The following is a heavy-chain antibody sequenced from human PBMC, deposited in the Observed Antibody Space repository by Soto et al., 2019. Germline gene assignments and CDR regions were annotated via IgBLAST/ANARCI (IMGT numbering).Heavy chain of an antibody. Sequence: GECLKISGKGSGYSLTNYCIGWVLQMPWKGLEWMGIISPDDSDTRYSPSFQGQVTMSADKSINTAYLQWSSLKASDTAMYYCARHGLAVAMYYGMDVWGQGTPVTVS. J-gene: IGHJ6*02. D-gene: IGHD6-19*01. V-gene: IGHV5-51*01. CDR3: ARHGLAVAMYYGMDV. CDR2: ISPDDSDT. CDR1: GYSLTNYC.